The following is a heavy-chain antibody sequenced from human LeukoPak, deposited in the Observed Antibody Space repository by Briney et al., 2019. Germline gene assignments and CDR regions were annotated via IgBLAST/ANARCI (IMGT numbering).Heavy chain of an antibody. V-gene: IGHV3-49*04. J-gene: IGHJ4*02. CDR3: TRAITYYYDSSGY. CDR2: IRSKAYGGTA. D-gene: IGHD3-22*01. CDR1: GFTFGDYA. Sequence: PGRSLRLSCTASGFTFGDYAMSWVRQAPGKGLEWVGFIRSKAYGGTAEYAASVKGRFTISRDDSKSIAYLQMNSLKTEDTAVYYCTRAITYYYDSSGYWGQGTLVTVSS.